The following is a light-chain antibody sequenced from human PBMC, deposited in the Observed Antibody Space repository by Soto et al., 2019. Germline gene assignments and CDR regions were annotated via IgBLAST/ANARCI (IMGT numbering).Light chain of an antibody. Sequence: DVVLTQSPLSLPVTLGQPASISCRSGQSLVYTDGNTHLTWFQQRPGQSLRRLIYKVSNRDSVVPDRFSGSGSGTDFTLKISRVEADDVAVYYCMQATHWPYTFGQGTKLEIK. CDR1: QSLVYTDGNTH. V-gene: IGKV2-30*01. CDR2: KVS. CDR3: MQATHWPYT. J-gene: IGKJ2*01.